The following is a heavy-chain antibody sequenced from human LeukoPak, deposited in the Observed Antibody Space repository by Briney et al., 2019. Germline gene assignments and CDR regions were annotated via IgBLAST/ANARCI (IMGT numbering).Heavy chain of an antibody. J-gene: IGHJ4*02. CDR3: ARATVTKGFDY. Sequence: ASVKVSCKTSGYTFSSYGISWVRQAPRLGLEWMGWVNPNGGGTNFAQEFQVRVTMTRDTSISTAYMELSRLRSDDTAVYYCARATVTKGFDYWGQGTRVTVSS. CDR1: GYTFSSYG. CDR2: VNPNGGGT. D-gene: IGHD4-17*01. V-gene: IGHV1-2*02.